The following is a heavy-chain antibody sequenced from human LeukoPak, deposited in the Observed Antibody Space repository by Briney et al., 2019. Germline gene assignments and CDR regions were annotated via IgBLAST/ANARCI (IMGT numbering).Heavy chain of an antibody. CDR1: GFTFSSYA. V-gene: IGHV3-23*01. Sequence: GGSLRLSCAASGFTFSSYAMSWVRQAPGKGLEGVSGISGSGGSTYYADFVKGRFTISRDNSKNTLYLQMNSLRAEDTAVYYCAKDLRGSYCTSYFDYWGQGTLVTVSS. J-gene: IGHJ4*02. CDR2: ISGSGGST. CDR3: AKDLRGSYCTSYFDY. D-gene: IGHD1-26*01.